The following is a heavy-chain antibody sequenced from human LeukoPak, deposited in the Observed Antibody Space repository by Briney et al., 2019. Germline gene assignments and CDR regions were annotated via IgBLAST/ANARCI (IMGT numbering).Heavy chain of an antibody. CDR3: ARGMFYYGSGSDTGDY. CDR1: GFTFSSYA. J-gene: IGHJ4*02. Sequence: PGGSLRLSCAASGFTFSSYAMSWVRQAPGKGLEWVSTISGSDGSTYNADSVKGRFTISRDNSKNTLFLQMNSLRAEDTAVYYCARGMFYYGSGSDTGDYWGQGTLVTVSS. CDR2: ISGSDGST. V-gene: IGHV3-23*01. D-gene: IGHD3-10*01.